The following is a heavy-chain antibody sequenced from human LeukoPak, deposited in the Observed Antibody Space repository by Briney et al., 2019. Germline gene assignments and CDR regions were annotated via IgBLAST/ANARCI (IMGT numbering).Heavy chain of an antibody. Sequence: ASVKVSCKASGYTFTGYYMHWVRQAPGQGLEWMGWINPNSGGTNYAQKFQGWVTMTRDTSISTAYMELSRLRSDDTAVYYCARERDIVASCYFDYWGQGTLVTVSS. D-gene: IGHD5-12*01. J-gene: IGHJ4*02. V-gene: IGHV1-2*04. CDR1: GYTFTGYY. CDR2: INPNSGGT. CDR3: ARERDIVASCYFDY.